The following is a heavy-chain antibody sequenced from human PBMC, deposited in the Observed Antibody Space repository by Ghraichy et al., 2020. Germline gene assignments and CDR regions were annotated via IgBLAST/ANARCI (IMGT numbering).Heavy chain of an antibody. V-gene: IGHV3-23*01. D-gene: IGHD2-21*02. CDR2: INGNGAKI. CDR1: GFTFTSYS. Sequence: LSLTCTASGFTFTSYSMSWVRQAPTKGLEWVSSINGNGAKINYSNSVKSRFTISRDNSKNTLYLQMNSLRADDTAVYYCAKDAVTANGRWDGFDIWGQGTTVTFSS. CDR3: AKDAVTANGRWDGFDI. J-gene: IGHJ3*02.